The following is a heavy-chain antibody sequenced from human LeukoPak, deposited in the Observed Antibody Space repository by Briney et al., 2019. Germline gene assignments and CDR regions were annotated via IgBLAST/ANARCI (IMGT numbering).Heavy chain of an antibody. Sequence: GGSLRLSCAASGFTFRDSYMAWIRQAPGKGLEWVAYISVSGTSLYYPDSLKGRLVISRDNAKNLLYLQVNSLRVEDTAVYYCARRRGNSGYDTHFDFWGQGTLVTVFS. CDR3: ARRRGNSGYDTHFDF. D-gene: IGHD5-12*01. J-gene: IGHJ4*02. CDR2: ISVSGTSL. V-gene: IGHV3-11*01. CDR1: GFTFRDSY.